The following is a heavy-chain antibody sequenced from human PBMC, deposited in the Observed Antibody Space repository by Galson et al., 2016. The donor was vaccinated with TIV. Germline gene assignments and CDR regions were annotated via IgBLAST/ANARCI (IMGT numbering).Heavy chain of an antibody. Sequence: SVKVSCKASGYTFTEYYIHWVRQAPGQGLEWMGWINPNSGGTMYAQKFQGWVTITRDTSITTANMELSRLKSDDTAVYYCAKIGQEHDAFDSWGQGTMVTVFS. CDR2: INPNSGGT. D-gene: IGHD1/OR15-1a*01. J-gene: IGHJ3*02. CDR3: AKIGQEHDAFDS. CDR1: GYTFTEYY. V-gene: IGHV1-2*04.